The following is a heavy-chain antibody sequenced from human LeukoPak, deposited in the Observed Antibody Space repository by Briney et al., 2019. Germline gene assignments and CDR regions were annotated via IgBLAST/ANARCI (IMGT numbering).Heavy chain of an antibody. CDR3: ASIYDSTDY. J-gene: IGHJ4*02. V-gene: IGHV1-69*01. Sequence: GASVKVSCKASGGTFSSYAISWVRQAPGQGLEWMGGIIPIFGTANYAQKFQGRVAITADESTSTAYMELSSLRSEDTAVFYCASIYDSTDYWGQGTLVTVSS. CDR1: GGTFSSYA. CDR2: IIPIFGTA. D-gene: IGHD3-22*01.